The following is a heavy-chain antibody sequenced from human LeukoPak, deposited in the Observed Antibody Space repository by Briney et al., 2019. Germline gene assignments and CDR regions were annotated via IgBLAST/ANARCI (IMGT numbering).Heavy chain of an antibody. CDR2: IYYSGST. CDR3: ARSYYYDSSGYYYELDWYFDL. V-gene: IGHV4-31*03. D-gene: IGHD3-22*01. J-gene: IGHJ2*01. Sequence: SQTLSLTCTVSGGSISSGGYYWSWIRQHPGKGLEWIGYIYYSGSTYYNPSLKSRVTISVDTSKNQFSLKLSSVTAADTAVYYCARSYYYDSSGYYYELDWYFDLWGRGTLVTVSP. CDR1: GGSISSGGYY.